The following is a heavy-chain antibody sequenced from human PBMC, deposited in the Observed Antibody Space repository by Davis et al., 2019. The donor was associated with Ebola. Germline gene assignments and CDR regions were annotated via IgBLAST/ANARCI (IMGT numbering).Heavy chain of an antibody. CDR2: VRSHGSDD. Sequence: GESLKISCAASGFTFNIFDMHWVRQAPGRGLEWVAFVRSHGSDDHYADSVKGRFTIFRDNSKNTLYLQMNTLRAEDTAVYYCAKDLGLTSGYYTLDYWGQGTLVTVSS. CDR1: GFTFNIFD. V-gene: IGHV3-30*02. D-gene: IGHD3-22*01. CDR3: AKDLGLTSGYYTLDY. J-gene: IGHJ4*02.